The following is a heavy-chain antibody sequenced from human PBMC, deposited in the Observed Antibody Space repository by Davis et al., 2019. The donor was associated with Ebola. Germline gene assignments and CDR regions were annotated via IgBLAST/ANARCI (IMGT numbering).Heavy chain of an antibody. Sequence: GESLKIPCAASGFTFSSYWMSWVRQAPGKGLEWVSAISGSGGSTYYADSVKGRFTISRDNSKNTLYLQMNSLRAEDTAVYYCAKPAGYCSGGSCYPYFDYWGQGTLVTVSS. D-gene: IGHD2-15*01. CDR3: AKPAGYCSGGSCYPYFDY. J-gene: IGHJ4*02. CDR1: GFTFSSYW. V-gene: IGHV3-23*01. CDR2: ISGSGGST.